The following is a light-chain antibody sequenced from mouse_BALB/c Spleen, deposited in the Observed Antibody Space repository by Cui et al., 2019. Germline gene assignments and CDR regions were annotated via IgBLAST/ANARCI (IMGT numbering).Light chain of an antibody. CDR1: SSVSY. Sequence: QIVLTQSPAIMSASLGEEITLTCSASSSVSYMQWYQQKSGTSPKLLIYSTSNLASGVPSRFRGSGSGTFYSLTISSVEAEDAADYYCHQWSSYPWTFGGGTKLEIK. V-gene: IGKV4-80*01. CDR3: HQWSSYPWT. J-gene: IGKJ1*01. CDR2: STS.